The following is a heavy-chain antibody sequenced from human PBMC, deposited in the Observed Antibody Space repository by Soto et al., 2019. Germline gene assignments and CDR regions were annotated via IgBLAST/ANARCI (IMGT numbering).Heavy chain of an antibody. D-gene: IGHD6-19*01. CDR2: TFYRSKWYN. Sequence: SQTLSLTCAISGDSVSSNSVTWSWIRQSPSRGLEWLGRTFYRSKWYNDYAVSVKSRITVNPDTSKNQFSLQLNSVTPEDTAVYYCARGVYSSGLVGLDYWGQGTLVTVSS. J-gene: IGHJ4*02. V-gene: IGHV6-1*01. CDR3: ARGVYSSGLVGLDY. CDR1: GDSVSSNSVT.